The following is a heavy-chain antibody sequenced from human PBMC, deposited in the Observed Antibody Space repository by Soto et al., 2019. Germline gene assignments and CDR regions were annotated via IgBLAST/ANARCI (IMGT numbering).Heavy chain of an antibody. Sequence: QEQLVQSGAEVKRPGASVKVSCRASGYTFTSSNINWVRQAAGQGPEWIGWMNPLNGNAAFARESQGRVTMTRDTSTDTAYMELGGLSSGDTAIYYCARAVGIAVTGLDLCGPGTLVTVSS. CDR1: GYTFTSSN. CDR3: ARAVGIAVTGLDL. J-gene: IGHJ5*02. CDR2: MNPLNGNA. V-gene: IGHV1-8*01. D-gene: IGHD6-19*01.